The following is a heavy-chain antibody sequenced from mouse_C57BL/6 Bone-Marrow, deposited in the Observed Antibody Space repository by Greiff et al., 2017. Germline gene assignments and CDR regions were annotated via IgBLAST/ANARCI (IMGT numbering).Heavy chain of an antibody. CDR2: IDPSDSYT. J-gene: IGHJ4*01. Sequence: QVQLQQPGAELVMPGASVKLSCKASGYTFTSYWMHWVKQRPGQGLEWIGEIDPSDSYTNYNQKFKGKSTLTVDKSSSTAYMQLSILTSEDAAVYCGARRGNYFYAMDYWGQGTSVTVSS. CDR1: GYTFTSYW. V-gene: IGHV1-69*01. CDR3: ARRGNYFYAMDY. D-gene: IGHD2-1*01.